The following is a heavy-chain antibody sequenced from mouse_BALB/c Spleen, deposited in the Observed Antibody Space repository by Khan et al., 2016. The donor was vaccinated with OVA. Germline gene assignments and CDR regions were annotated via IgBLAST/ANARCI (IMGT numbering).Heavy chain of an antibody. D-gene: IGHD4-1*01. Sequence: VQLQESGPELVKPGDSVRISCKASGYTFTTYYIHWVKQRPGQGHEWIGWIYLGSINTKSNEQVKGKETLTAEKSSSTDYMQLSSLTTEDSAVYVSASDAYIVGDAMDYWGQGTSVTVSS. CDR2: IYLGSINT. CDR3: ASDAYIVGDAMDY. V-gene: IGHV1S56*01. CDR1: GYTFTTYY. J-gene: IGHJ4*01.